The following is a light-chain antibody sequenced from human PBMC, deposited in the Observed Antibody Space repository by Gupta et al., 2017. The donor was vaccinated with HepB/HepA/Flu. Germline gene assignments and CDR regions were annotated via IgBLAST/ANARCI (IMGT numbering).Light chain of an antibody. Sequence: AIQMTQSPSSLSAFAGDRVTITCRASQDIKNNLGWYQQEPGKAPKLLINGASTLQSGVPSRFSGSGSGSDYTLTISSLQPEDLGTYYCLQDYSYPLTFGGGTKVGI. V-gene: IGKV1-6*01. CDR3: LQDYSYPLT. J-gene: IGKJ4*01. CDR1: QDIKNN. CDR2: GAS.